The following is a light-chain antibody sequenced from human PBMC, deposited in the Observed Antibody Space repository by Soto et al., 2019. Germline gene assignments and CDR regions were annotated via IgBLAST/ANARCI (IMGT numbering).Light chain of an antibody. J-gene: IGLJ3*02. CDR1: SSDVGGYNY. Sequence: QSVLTQPASVSESPGQSITISCTGTSSDVGGYNYVSWYQQHPGKAPKLMIYDVSNRPSGVSNRFSGSKSGNTASLAISGLQAEDEADYYCSSYTSSSTPPWVFGGGTKVTVL. CDR2: DVS. CDR3: SSYTSSSTPPWV. V-gene: IGLV2-14*01.